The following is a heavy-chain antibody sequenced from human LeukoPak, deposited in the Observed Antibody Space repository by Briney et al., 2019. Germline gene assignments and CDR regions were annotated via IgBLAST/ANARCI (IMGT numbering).Heavy chain of an antibody. CDR3: AKDRGSGSYSYYFDY. Sequence: HPGRSLRLSFAASGFTLSSYGMHWVRQAPGKGLEWVAVISYDGSNKYYADSVKGRFTISRDNSKNTLYLQMNSLRAEDTAVYYCAKDRGSGSYSYYFDYWGQGTLVTVSS. CDR2: ISYDGSNK. V-gene: IGHV3-30*18. D-gene: IGHD3-10*01. CDR1: GFTLSSYG. J-gene: IGHJ4*02.